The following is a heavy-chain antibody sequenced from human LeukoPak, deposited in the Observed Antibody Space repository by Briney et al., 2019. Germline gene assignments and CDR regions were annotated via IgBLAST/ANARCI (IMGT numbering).Heavy chain of an antibody. Sequence: ASVEVSCKASGYTFTGYYMHWVRQAPGQGLEWMGWINPNSGGTNYAQKLQGRVTMTRDTSISTAYMELSRLRSDDTAVYYCARDPQAWFGELLPVYYYYYYMDVWGKGTTVTVSS. CDR2: INPNSGGT. V-gene: IGHV1-2*02. CDR1: GYTFTGYY. CDR3: ARDPQAWFGELLPVYYYYYYMDV. J-gene: IGHJ6*03. D-gene: IGHD3-10*01.